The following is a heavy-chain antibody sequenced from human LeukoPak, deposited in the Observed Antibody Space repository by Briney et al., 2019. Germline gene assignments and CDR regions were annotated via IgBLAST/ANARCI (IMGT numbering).Heavy chain of an antibody. J-gene: IGHJ4*02. CDR3: ASRDYFDY. D-gene: IGHD3-10*01. V-gene: IGHV3-48*02. Sequence: PGGSLRLSCVVSGFTFSTKSMNWVRQAPGKGLEWVSYITADSGTTYYADSVKGRFTISRDNAKNSLYLQVNSLRDEDTAVYYCASRDYFDYWGQGTLGTVAS. CDR2: ITADSGTT. CDR1: GFTFSTKS.